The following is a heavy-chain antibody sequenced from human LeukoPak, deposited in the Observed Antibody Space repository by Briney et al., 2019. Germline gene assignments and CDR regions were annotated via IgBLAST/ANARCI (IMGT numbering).Heavy chain of an antibody. CDR3: ASTHDDAPYGDSPYYFDY. Sequence: PGGSLRLSCAASGFTFSSYSMNWVRQAPGKGLEWVSYISSSSSTIYYADSVKGRFTISRDNAKNSLYLQMNSLRAEDTAVYYCASTHDDAPYGDSPYYFDYWGQGTLVTVSS. CDR2: ISSSSSTI. D-gene: IGHD4-17*01. V-gene: IGHV3-48*04. J-gene: IGHJ4*02. CDR1: GFTFSSYS.